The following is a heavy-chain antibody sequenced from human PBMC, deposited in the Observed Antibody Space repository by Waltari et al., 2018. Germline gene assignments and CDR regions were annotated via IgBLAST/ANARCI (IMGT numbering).Heavy chain of an antibody. V-gene: IGHV4-4*07. J-gene: IGHJ4*02. Sequence: QVQLQESGPGLVKPSETLSLTCTVSGGSISSYYWSWIRQPAGKGLEWIGRIYTSGSTNCNPTLKSRVTIAVDKAKNQCSLKLSSVTAADTAVYYCARSEQLGLDYWGQGTLVTVSS. CDR2: IYTSGST. CDR3: ARSEQLGLDY. CDR1: GGSISSYY. D-gene: IGHD6-13*01.